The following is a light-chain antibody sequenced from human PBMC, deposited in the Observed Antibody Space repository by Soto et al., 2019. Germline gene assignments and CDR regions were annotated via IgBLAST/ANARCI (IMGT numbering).Light chain of an antibody. Sequence: EIVLTQSPATLSLSPGERATLSCSASQSVSSYLAWYQQKPGQAPRLLIYDASNRATGIPARFSVSGSGTDFTLTISSLEPEDFAVDYCQQRSNWLTFGGGTKVEIK. CDR1: QSVSSY. V-gene: IGKV3-11*01. CDR2: DAS. J-gene: IGKJ4*01. CDR3: QQRSNWLT.